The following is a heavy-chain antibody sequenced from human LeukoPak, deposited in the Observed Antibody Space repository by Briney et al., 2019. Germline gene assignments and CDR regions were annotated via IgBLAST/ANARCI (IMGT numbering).Heavy chain of an antibody. CDR3: ARDCGCDCLSLDAFDI. CDR2: ISWNSDNI. V-gene: IGHV3-9*01. CDR1: GFNFDDYA. Sequence: GGSLRLSCAASGFNFDDYAMHWVRQAPGKGLEGVSGISWNSDNIDYADSVKGRFTISRDNAKNSLYLQMNSLTADDTALYYCARDCGCDCLSLDAFDIGGQGTMVTVSS. D-gene: IGHD2-21*02. J-gene: IGHJ3*02.